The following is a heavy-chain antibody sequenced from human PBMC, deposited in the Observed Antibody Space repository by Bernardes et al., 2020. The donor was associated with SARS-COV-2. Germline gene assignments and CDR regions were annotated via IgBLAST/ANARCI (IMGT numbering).Heavy chain of an antibody. Sequence: GGSLRLSCAASGFPFSNYAMNWVRRAPGKGLEWVSTINHGGQNTHYADSVRGRFIISRDNSKDTLFLQMDSLRAEDTAVYHCAKDLDSSGWYEGDYWGQGTLVTVSS. CDR3: AKDLDSSGWYEGDY. J-gene: IGHJ4*02. V-gene: IGHV3-23*01. D-gene: IGHD6-19*01. CDR1: GFPFSNYA. CDR2: INHGGQNT.